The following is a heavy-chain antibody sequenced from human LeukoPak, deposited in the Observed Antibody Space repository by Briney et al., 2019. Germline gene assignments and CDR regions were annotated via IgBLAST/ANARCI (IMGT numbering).Heavy chain of an antibody. Sequence: SETLSLTCTVSGASISSYYWSWIRQPPGKGLEWIGYIYYSGSTNYNPSLKSRVTISVDTSKNQFSLKLSSVTAADTAVYYCARGGIAAAGTGWFDPWGQGTLVTVSS. CDR3: ARGGIAAAGTGWFDP. CDR2: IYYSGST. CDR1: GASISSYY. V-gene: IGHV4-59*08. D-gene: IGHD6-13*01. J-gene: IGHJ5*02.